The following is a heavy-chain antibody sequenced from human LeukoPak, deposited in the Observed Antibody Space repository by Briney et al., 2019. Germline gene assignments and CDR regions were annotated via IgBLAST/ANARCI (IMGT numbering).Heavy chain of an antibody. CDR3: ARDGVVAATLYHRNWFDP. J-gene: IGHJ5*02. V-gene: IGHV1-24*01. D-gene: IGHD2-15*01. Sequence: GASVKVSCKVSGYTLTELSMHWVRQAPGKGLEWMGGFDPEDGETIYAQKFQGRVTMTEDTSTDTAYMELSRLRSDDTAVYYCARDGVVAATLYHRNWFDPWGQGTLVTVSS. CDR2: FDPEDGET. CDR1: GYTLTELS.